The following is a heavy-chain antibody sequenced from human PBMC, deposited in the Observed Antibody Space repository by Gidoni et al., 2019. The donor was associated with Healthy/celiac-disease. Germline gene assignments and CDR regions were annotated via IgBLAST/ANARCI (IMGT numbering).Heavy chain of an antibody. CDR1: GFTFSSYW. Sequence: EVQLVEAGGGLVQPGGSLRLPCEARGFTFSSYWMSWVRQAPGKGLEWVANIKQDGSEKYYVDSVKGRFTISRDNAKNSLYLQMNSLRAEDTAVYYCARGRYSYGYYFDYWGQGTLVTVSS. J-gene: IGHJ4*02. CDR3: ARGRYSYGYYFDY. V-gene: IGHV3-7*01. D-gene: IGHD5-18*01. CDR2: IKQDGSEK.